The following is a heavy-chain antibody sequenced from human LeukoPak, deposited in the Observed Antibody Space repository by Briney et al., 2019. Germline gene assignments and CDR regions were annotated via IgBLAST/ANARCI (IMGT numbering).Heavy chain of an antibody. CDR2: ISGYNGGT. CDR3: ARFWVFGADTSPPNHQGMDV. V-gene: IGHV1-18*01. CDR1: GYNFKTHA. D-gene: IGHD3-3*01. Sequence: GASVKVSCQASGYNFKTHAFSWVRQVPGQGLEWMGWISGYNGGTAYAQKFQDRVTMTKDTSSTTAYMELRGLTSDDTAVYYCARFWVFGADTSPPNHQGMDVWGQGTTVTVSS. J-gene: IGHJ6*02.